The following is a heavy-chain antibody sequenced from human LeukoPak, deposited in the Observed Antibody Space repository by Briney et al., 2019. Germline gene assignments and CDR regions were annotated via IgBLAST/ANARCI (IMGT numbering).Heavy chain of an antibody. J-gene: IGHJ4*02. V-gene: IGHV5-51*01. CDR1: GYSFTSYW. Sequence: GESLKISCKGSGYSFTSYWIGWVRQMPGKGLEWMEIIYPGDSDTRYSPSFQGQVTFSADKSISTAYLQWSSLKASDTAMYYCARTAHSSGWYVGSFDYWGQGTLVTVSS. CDR3: ARTAHSSGWYVGSFDY. CDR2: IYPGDSDT. D-gene: IGHD6-19*01.